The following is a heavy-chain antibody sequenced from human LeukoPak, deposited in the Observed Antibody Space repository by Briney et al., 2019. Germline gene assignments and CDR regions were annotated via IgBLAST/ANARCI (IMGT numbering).Heavy chain of an antibody. CDR1: GYSVSSGYY. D-gene: IGHD3-16*02. Sequence: SETLSLTCTVSGYSVSSGYYWGWIREPPGKGLEWVGSIYHSGSTYYNPSLKSRVAISVDTSKNQFSLKLSSVTAADTAVYYCARDHRYPSNWFDPWGQGTLVTVSS. CDR3: ARDHRYPSNWFDP. J-gene: IGHJ5*02. CDR2: IYHSGST. V-gene: IGHV4-38-2*02.